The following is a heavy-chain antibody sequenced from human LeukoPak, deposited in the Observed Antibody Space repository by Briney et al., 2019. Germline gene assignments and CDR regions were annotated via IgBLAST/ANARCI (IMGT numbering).Heavy chain of an antibody. J-gene: IGHJ4*02. D-gene: IGHD3-10*01. CDR1: GYTFSAYY. CDR2: INPNSGGT. Sequence: GASVKVSCKASGYTFSAYYMHWVRQAPGQGLEWMGWINPNSGGTNYPQKFQGRVTMTRDTSISTAYMELSRLRSDDTAMYYCARAGIFDYWGQGTLVTVSS. V-gene: IGHV1-2*02. CDR3: ARAGIFDY.